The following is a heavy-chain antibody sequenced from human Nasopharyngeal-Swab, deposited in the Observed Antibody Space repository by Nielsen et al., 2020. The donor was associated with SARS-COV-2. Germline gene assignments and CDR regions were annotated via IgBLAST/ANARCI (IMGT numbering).Heavy chain of an antibody. J-gene: IGHJ6*03. D-gene: IGHD3-10*01. Sequence: WIRQPPGKALEWLAHNFSRDEKYYTSSLKSRLTVSKDTSKSQVVLTMTNMDPVDTGTYYCARIGFDLFLWHFYYYMDVWGKGTTVTVSS. V-gene: IGHV2-26*01. CDR3: ARIGFDLFLWHFYYYMDV. CDR2: NFSRDEK.